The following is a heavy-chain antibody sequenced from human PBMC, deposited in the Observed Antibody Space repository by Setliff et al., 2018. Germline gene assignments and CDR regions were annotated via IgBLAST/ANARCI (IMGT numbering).Heavy chain of an antibody. D-gene: IGHD2-2*02. CDR2: IYTSGST. CDR1: GGSFSGYY. Sequence: SETLSLTCAVYGGSFSGYYWSWIRQPAGKGLEWIGHIYTSGSTNYNPSLKSRVTISVDMSKNQFSLKLNSVTAADTAVYYCARGINTVSWTPKYWGQGTLVTVSS. J-gene: IGHJ4*02. V-gene: IGHV4-4*08. CDR3: ARGINTVSWTPKY.